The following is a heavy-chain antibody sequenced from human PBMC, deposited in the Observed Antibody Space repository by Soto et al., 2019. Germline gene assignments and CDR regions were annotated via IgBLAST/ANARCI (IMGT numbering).Heavy chain of an antibody. CDR3: ARGSPYQPLLYHFDY. V-gene: IGHV4-30-4*01. CDR1: GGSISSGDYY. CDR2: IYYSGST. J-gene: IGHJ4*02. Sequence: SETLSLTCTVSGGSISSGDYYWSWIRQPPGKGLEWIGYIYYSGSTYYNPSLKSRVTISVDTSKNQFSLKLSSVTAADTAVYYCARGSPYQPLLYHFDYWGQGTLVTVSS. D-gene: IGHD2-2*02.